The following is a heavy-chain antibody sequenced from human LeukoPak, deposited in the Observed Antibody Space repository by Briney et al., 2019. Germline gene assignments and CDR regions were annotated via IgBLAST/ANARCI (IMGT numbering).Heavy chain of an antibody. CDR3: ARRGSSSSPIDY. J-gene: IGHJ4*02. CDR2: IYTSGST. Sequence: PSETLSLTCTVSGGSISSYYWSWIRQPPGKGLEWIGYIYTSGSTNYNPSLKSRVTISVDTSKNQFSLKQSSVTAADTAVYYCARRGSSSSPIDYWGQGTLVTVSS. V-gene: IGHV4-4*09. D-gene: IGHD6-6*01. CDR1: GGSISSYY.